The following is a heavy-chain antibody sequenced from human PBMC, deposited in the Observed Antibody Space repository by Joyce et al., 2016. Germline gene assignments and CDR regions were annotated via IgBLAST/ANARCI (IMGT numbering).Heavy chain of an antibody. CDR2: ISYDGIYK. CDR3: AKILTATYSSGWFLDY. CDR1: GITLSNYG. D-gene: IGHD6-25*01. Sequence: QVQLVESGGGVVQPGRSLRLSCAAFGITLSNYGVHWVRQAPGKGLEWVAVISYDGIYKYYADSVKGRFTISRDKSKNTVFLEMNSLRTEDTAVYYCAKILTATYSSGWFLDYWGQGTLVTVSS. J-gene: IGHJ4*02. V-gene: IGHV3-30*18.